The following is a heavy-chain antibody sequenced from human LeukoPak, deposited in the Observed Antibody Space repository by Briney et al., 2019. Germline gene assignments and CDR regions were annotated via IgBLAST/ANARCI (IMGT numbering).Heavy chain of an antibody. Sequence: ASVKVSCKASGYTFTSYAMHWVRQAPGQRLEWMGWINAGNGNTIYSQKFQGRVTITRDTSASTAYMELSSLRSEDTAVYYCARPPNIAAAGNFDYWGQGTLVTVSS. J-gene: IGHJ4*02. D-gene: IGHD6-13*01. CDR3: ARPPNIAAAGNFDY. CDR2: INAGNGNT. V-gene: IGHV1-3*01. CDR1: GYTFTSYA.